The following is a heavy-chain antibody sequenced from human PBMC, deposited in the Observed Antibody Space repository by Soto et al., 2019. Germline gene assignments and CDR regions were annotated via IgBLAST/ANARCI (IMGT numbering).Heavy chain of an antibody. V-gene: IGHV4-34*01. CDR3: ARTSRFDC. J-gene: IGHJ4*02. D-gene: IGHD6-6*01. Sequence: QVQLQQWGAGLLKPSETLSLTCAVYCGSFSGYYWSWIRQPPGKGLEWIGEINHSGSTNYNPSVKGRVTMSVDTSKIQFSLRLSSVTAADTAVYYCARTSRFDCWGQGTLVTVSS. CDR2: INHSGST. CDR1: CGSFSGYY.